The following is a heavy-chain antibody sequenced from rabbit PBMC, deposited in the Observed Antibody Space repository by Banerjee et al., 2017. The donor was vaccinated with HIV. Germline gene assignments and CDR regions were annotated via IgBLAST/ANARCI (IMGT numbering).Heavy chain of an antibody. CDR3: ARGPTLVTSRGMDL. V-gene: IGHV1S45*01. J-gene: IGHJ6*01. CDR2: IYGGSSGST. Sequence: QEQLVESGGGLVKPGASLTLTCTASGFSFSSSYFMCWVRQAPGKGLEWIACIYGGSSGSTYYASWAKGRFTISKTSSTTVTLQMTSLTAADTATYFCARGPTLVTSRGMDLWGPGTLVTVS. CDR1: GFSFSSSYF. D-gene: IGHD3-3*01.